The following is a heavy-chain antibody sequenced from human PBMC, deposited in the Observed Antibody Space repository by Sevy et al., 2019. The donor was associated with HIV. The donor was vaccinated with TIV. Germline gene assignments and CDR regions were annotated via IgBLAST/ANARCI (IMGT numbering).Heavy chain of an antibody. J-gene: IGHJ3*02. CDR3: ASDNPYCGGDWIEGDAFDT. CDR1: GFTFSDYY. CDR2: ISSSGSTI. Sequence: GGSLRLSCAASGFTFSDYYMSWIRQAPGKGLEWVSYISSSGSTIYYADSVRGRFTISMNNAKNSLFLQMNSLSAEDTAVYYCASDNPYCGGDWIEGDAFDTWGQGTMVTVSS. V-gene: IGHV3-11*04. D-gene: IGHD2-21*02.